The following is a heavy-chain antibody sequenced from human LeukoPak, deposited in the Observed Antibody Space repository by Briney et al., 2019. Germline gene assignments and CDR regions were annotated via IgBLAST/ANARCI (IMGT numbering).Heavy chain of an antibody. V-gene: IGHV4-31*03. CDR1: GGSISSGGYY. CDR3: ARGGGIFGVVENWFDP. D-gene: IGHD3-3*01. J-gene: IGHJ5*02. CDR2: IYYSGST. Sequence: SETLSLTCTVSGGSISSGGYYWSWIRQHPGKGLEWIGYIYYSGSTYYNPSLKSRVTISVDTSKNQFSLKLSSVTAADTAVYYCARGGGIFGVVENWFDPWGQGTLVTVSS.